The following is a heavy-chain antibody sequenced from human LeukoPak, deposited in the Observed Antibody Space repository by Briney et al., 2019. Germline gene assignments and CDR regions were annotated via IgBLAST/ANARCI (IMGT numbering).Heavy chain of an antibody. Sequence: GGSLRLSCAASGFTFSSYSMNWVRQAPGKGLEWVSSISSSSSYIYYADSVKGRFTISRDNAKNSLYLQMNSLRAEDTAVYYCASGRYSGYDFDYWGQGTLVTVSS. CDR1: GFTFSSYS. CDR2: ISSSSSYI. D-gene: IGHD5-12*01. CDR3: ASGRYSGYDFDY. V-gene: IGHV3-21*01. J-gene: IGHJ4*02.